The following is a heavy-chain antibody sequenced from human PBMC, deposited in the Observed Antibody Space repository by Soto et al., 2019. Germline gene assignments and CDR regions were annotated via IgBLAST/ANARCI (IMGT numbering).Heavy chain of an antibody. V-gene: IGHV3-11*01. Sequence: QVQLVESGGDLVKVGGSLRLSCAASGFTFSDYWMSWIRQAPEKGLEWVAYISTRSSIIYYADSMKGRFTISRDEAKRSLYLQMNSLRAEDTATYYCARLVEHGSGWNEHWGQGTLVTVSS. D-gene: IGHD6-19*01. J-gene: IGHJ4*02. CDR2: ISTRSSII. CDR1: GFTFSDYW. CDR3: ARLVEHGSGWNEH.